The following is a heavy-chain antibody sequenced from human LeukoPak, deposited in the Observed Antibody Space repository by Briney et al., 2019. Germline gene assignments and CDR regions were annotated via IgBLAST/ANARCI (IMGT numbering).Heavy chain of an antibody. CDR1: GGSISSYY. CDR2: IYYSGST. J-gene: IGHJ4*02. CDR3: ARVGDYVEYFDY. Sequence: SSETLSLTCTVSGGSISSYYWSWIRQPPGKGLEWIGYIYYSGSTNYNPSLKSRVTISVDTTKNQFSLKLSSVTAADTAVYYCARVGDYVEYFDYWGQGTLVTVSS. D-gene: IGHD4-17*01. V-gene: IGHV4-59*01.